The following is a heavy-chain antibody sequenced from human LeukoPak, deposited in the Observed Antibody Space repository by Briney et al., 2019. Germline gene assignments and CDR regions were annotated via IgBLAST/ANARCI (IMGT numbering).Heavy chain of an antibody. Sequence: GRSLRLSCAASGFTFSSYGMHWVRQAPGKGLGWVAVIWYDGSNKYYADSVKGRFTISRDNSKNTLYLQMNSLRAEDTAVYHCAKDLAAAGALDYWGQGTLVTVSS. CDR3: AKDLAAAGALDY. CDR1: GFTFSSYG. D-gene: IGHD6-13*01. J-gene: IGHJ4*02. CDR2: IWYDGSNK. V-gene: IGHV3-33*06.